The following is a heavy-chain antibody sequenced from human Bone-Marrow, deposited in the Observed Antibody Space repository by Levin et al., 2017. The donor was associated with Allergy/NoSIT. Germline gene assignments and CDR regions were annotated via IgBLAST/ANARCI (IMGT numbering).Heavy chain of an antibody. J-gene: IGHJ4*02. Sequence: HAGGSLRLSCAASGFTFSSYGMHWVRQAPGKGLEWVAVIWYDGSNKYYTDSVKGRFTISRDNSKNTLYLQMDNLRGEDTAVYYCARDGRWELLSNQGFYSDYWGQGTLVTVSS. V-gene: IGHV3-33*01. CDR2: IWYDGSNK. CDR1: GFTFSSYG. D-gene: IGHD2-15*01. CDR3: ARDGRWELLSNQGFYSDY.